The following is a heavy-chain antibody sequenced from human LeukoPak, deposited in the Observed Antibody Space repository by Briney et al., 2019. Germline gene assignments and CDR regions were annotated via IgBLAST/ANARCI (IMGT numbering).Heavy chain of an antibody. V-gene: IGHV3-74*01. CDR2: INSDGGGA. CDR3: ARDDPHNWFDT. CDR1: GIIFGNNW. Sequence: PGGSLILSCAASGIIFGNNWMHWVRQRPAKGLVWISRINSDGGGAIYATPVKGRFTVSRDNAKNTLYLQMNSLRAEDTAVYYCARDDPHNWFDTWGQGTLVTVSS. J-gene: IGHJ5*02.